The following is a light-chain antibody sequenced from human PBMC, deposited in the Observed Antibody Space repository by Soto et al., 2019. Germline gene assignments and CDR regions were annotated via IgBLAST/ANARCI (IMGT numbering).Light chain of an antibody. CDR1: QSVLYSSNNENY. V-gene: IGKV4-1*01. J-gene: IGKJ1*01. Sequence: DIVMTQSPDSLAVSLGERATINCKSSQSVLYSSNNENYLAWYQQKPGQPPKLLIYWASTRESGVPDRFSGSGSGTDFTLTISSLQAEDVAVYYCQQNYSTPETFGQGTKVDIK. CDR2: WAS. CDR3: QQNYSTPET.